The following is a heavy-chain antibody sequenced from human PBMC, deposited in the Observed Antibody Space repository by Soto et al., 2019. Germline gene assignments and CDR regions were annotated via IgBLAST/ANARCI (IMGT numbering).Heavy chain of an antibody. Sequence: EAELLESGGDLRQPGGSLRLSCAASGLTFSSSAMTWVRQTPGKGLEWVSSISGSGDRKYYADSGQGRFSIARDNSKYTLSLQPCGLRADDTAVYYGARGAGTFGPDVSSVKYSYGDRGQSNAMDVWGPGTTVTVSS. CDR2: ISGSGDRK. J-gene: IGHJ6*02. D-gene: IGHD5-18*01. V-gene: IGHV3-23*01. CDR3: ARGAGTFGPDVSSVKYSYGDRGQSNAMDV. CDR1: GLTFSSSA.